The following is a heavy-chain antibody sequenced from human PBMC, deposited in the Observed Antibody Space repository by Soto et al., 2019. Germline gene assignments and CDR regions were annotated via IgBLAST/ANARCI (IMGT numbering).Heavy chain of an antibody. CDR2: INPSGGST. J-gene: IGHJ4*02. CDR1: GYTFTSYY. D-gene: IGHD2-15*01. CDR3: ARDRGYASVFDY. Sequence: GXXVKVSCKASGYTFTSYYMHCVRQAPGQGLEWMGIINPSGGSTSYAQKFQGRVTMTRDTSTSTVYMELSSLRSEDTAVYYCARDRGYASVFDYWGQGTLVTVSS. V-gene: IGHV1-46*01.